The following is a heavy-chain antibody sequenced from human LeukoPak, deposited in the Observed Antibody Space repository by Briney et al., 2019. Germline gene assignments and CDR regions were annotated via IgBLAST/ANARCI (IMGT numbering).Heavy chain of an antibody. V-gene: IGHV1-69*01. Sequence: SVKVSCKASGGTFSSYAISWVRQAPGQGLEWMGGIIPIFGTANYAQKFQGRVTITADESTSTAYMELSSLRSEDTAVYYCARPQDYCSSTSCSDAFDIWGQGTMVTVSS. CDR2: IIPIFGTA. CDR1: GGTFSSYA. J-gene: IGHJ3*02. D-gene: IGHD2-2*01. CDR3: ARPQDYCSSTSCSDAFDI.